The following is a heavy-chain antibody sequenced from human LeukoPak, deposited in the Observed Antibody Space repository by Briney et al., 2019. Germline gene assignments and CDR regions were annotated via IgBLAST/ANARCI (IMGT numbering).Heavy chain of an antibody. CDR1: GFTFSSYS. CDR3: ARDAYYDSSGYYYYYGMDV. CDR2: ISSSGSYI. V-gene: IGHV3-21*01. Sequence: PGGSLRLSCAASGFTFSSYSMNWVRQAPGKGLEWVSSISSSGSYIYYADSVKGRFTISRDNAKNSLYLQMNSLRAEDTAVYYCARDAYYDSSGYYYYYGMDVWGQGTTVTVSS. J-gene: IGHJ6*02. D-gene: IGHD3-22*01.